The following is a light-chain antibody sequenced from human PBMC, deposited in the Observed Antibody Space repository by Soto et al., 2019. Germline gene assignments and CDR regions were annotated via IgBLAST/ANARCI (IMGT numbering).Light chain of an antibody. J-gene: IGKJ2*01. Sequence: EIVLTQSPGTLSLSPGERATLSCRASQSVSNNYLAWYQQKPGQAPRLLIYGASNRATGIPDRFSGSGSGTDFTLTISRLEPEDFAVYYCQHYNDWPPEDPFGQGTKLEIK. CDR3: QHYNDWPPEDP. CDR2: GAS. CDR1: QSVSNNY. V-gene: IGKV3-20*01.